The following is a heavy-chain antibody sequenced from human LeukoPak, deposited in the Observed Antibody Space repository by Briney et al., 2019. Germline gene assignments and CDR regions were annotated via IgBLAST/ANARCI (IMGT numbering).Heavy chain of an antibody. CDR3: ARDLMGIAYRGAFYY. Sequence: GGSLRLSCAASGFTVSSYWMSWVRQAPGKGLEWVANIKQDGGEKYVDSVKGRFTISRDNAKNSLYLQMNSLRAEDTAVYYCARDLMGIAYRGAFYYWGQGTLVTVSS. J-gene: IGHJ4*02. CDR2: IKQDGGEK. CDR1: GFTVSSYW. D-gene: IGHD6-13*01. V-gene: IGHV3-7*03.